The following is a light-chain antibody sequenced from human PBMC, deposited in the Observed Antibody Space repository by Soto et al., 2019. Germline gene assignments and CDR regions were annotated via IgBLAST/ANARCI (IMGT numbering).Light chain of an antibody. Sequence: QSVLTQPPSVSGAPGQRVTISCTGSGTSIGAGYDVHWYQQLPGTAPKLLIYGSTNRPSGVPDRSSGSKSGTSASLAITGLHIEDEADYYCQSYDKSLSASVFGTGTKVT. CDR2: GST. J-gene: IGLJ1*01. CDR3: QSYDKSLSASV. CDR1: GTSIGAGYD. V-gene: IGLV1-40*01.